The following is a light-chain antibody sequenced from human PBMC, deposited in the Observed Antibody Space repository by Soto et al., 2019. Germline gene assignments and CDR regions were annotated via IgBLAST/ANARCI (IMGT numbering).Light chain of an antibody. CDR2: GAS. CDR3: QHHSVWPT. Sequence: EIVLTQSPATLSLSPGERATLSCRASQSVYTSLAWYQQKPGQAPRLLISGASNRATGISVRFSGSGSGTDFTLTISGLKPEDVAVYYCQHHSVWPTFGHGTKVEIK. J-gene: IGKJ1*01. V-gene: IGKV3-11*01. CDR1: QSVYTS.